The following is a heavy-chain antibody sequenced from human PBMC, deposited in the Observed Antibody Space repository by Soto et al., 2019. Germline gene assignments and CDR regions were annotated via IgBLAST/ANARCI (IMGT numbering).Heavy chain of an antibody. CDR3: ASSADIVVVPAADPNWFDP. Sequence: ASVKVSCKASGGTFSSYAISWVRQAPGQGLEWMGGIIPIFGTANYAQKFQGRVTITADKSTSTAYMELSSLRSEDTAVYYCASSADIVVVPAADPNWFDPWGQGALVTVSS. V-gene: IGHV1-69*06. CDR1: GGTFSSYA. J-gene: IGHJ5*02. CDR2: IIPIFGTA. D-gene: IGHD2-2*01.